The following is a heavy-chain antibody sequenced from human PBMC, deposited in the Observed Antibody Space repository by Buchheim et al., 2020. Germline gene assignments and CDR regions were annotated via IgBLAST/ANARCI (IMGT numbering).Heavy chain of an antibody. CDR1: GGSFSGYY. CDR3: ARARHYYDSSGYYHYYYYGMDV. J-gene: IGHJ6*02. Sequence: QVQLQQWGAGLLKPSETLSLTCAVYGGSFSGYYWSWIRQPPGKGLEWIGEINHSGSTNYNPSLKSRVTISVDTSKNQFSLKLSSVTAADTAVYYCARARHYYDSSGYYHYYYYGMDVWGQGTT. D-gene: IGHD3-22*01. CDR2: INHSGST. V-gene: IGHV4-34*01.